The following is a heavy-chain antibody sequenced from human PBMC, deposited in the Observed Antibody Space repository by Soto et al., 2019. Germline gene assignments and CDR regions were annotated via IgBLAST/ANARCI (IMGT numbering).Heavy chain of an antibody. CDR2: ISYDGSNK. J-gene: IGHJ3*01. D-gene: IGHD2-15*01. Sequence: GGSLRLSCAASGFTFSSYAMHWVRQAPGKGLEWVAVISYDGSNKYYADSVKGRFTISRDNAKNSLYLQINSLRAEDTAVYYCARELLRFCAFDFWGQGTMVTVSS. CDR1: GFTFSSYA. V-gene: IGHV3-30-3*01. CDR3: ARELLRFCAFDF.